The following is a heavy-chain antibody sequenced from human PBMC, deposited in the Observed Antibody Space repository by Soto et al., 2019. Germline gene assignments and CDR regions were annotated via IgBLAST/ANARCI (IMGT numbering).Heavy chain of an antibody. V-gene: IGHV3-23*01. Sequence: PGGSLRLSCAASGLTFSSYVMSWVRQAPGKGLEWVSGISGSGGSTYYADSVKGRFTISRDNSKNTQYLQMSSLRADDTAVYYCVKGESYYDSSGYYPFDYWGQGTLVTVSS. CDR3: VKGESYYDSSGYYPFDY. CDR1: GLTFSSYV. D-gene: IGHD3-22*01. J-gene: IGHJ4*02. CDR2: ISGSGGST.